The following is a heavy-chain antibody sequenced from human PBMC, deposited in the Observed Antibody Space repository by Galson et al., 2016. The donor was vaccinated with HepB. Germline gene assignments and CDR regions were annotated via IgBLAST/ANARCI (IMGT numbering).Heavy chain of an antibody. Sequence: SLRLSCAASGFNFRIYVMNWVRQAPGKGLEWVSAISGSGGRTYYADSVKGRFTISRDNSKNTLFMQMDSLRDEDTALYYCAKTFGMQPLGEMDVWGQGTTVTVSS. V-gene: IGHV3-23*01. J-gene: IGHJ6*02. CDR3: AKTFGMQPLGEMDV. D-gene: IGHD6-13*01. CDR2: ISGSGGRT. CDR1: GFNFRIYV.